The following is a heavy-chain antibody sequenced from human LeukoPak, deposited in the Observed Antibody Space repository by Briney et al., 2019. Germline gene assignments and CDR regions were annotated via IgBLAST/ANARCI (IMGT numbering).Heavy chain of an antibody. J-gene: IGHJ4*02. V-gene: IGHV3-21*01. CDR3: AGDHELAAAGTFDY. D-gene: IGHD6-13*01. Sequence: PGGSLRLSCAASGFTFSSYSMNWVRQAPGKGLEWVSSISSSSSYIYYADSVKGRFTISRDNAKNSLYLQMNSLRAEDTAVYYCAGDHELAAAGTFDYWGQGTLVTVSS. CDR1: GFTFSSYS. CDR2: ISSSSSYI.